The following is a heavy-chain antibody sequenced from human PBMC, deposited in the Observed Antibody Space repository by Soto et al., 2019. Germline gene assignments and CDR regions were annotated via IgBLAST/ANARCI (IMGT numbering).Heavy chain of an antibody. J-gene: IGHJ5*02. Sequence: ASVKVSCKVSGYTLTELSMHWVRQAPGKGLEWMGGFDPEDGETIYAQKFQGRVTMTEDTSTDTAYMELSSLRSEDTAVYYCATVNYSNYPNWFDPWGQGTLVTVS. D-gene: IGHD4-4*01. V-gene: IGHV1-24*01. CDR2: FDPEDGET. CDR1: GYTLTELS. CDR3: ATVNYSNYPNWFDP.